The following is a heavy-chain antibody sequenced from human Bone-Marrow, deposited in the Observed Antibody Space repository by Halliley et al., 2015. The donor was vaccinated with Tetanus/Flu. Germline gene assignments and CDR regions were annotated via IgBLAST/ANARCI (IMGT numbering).Heavy chain of an antibody. Sequence: SLRLSCAASGFSFSTYAMTWVRQGPGKGLEWVSIISDSGLTTYYADSVKGRFTISRDNSRDILYLQMNTLGAEDTALYYCAKTDWTGHVDYYFGMAGWGQGPTVTVSS. CDR3: AKTDWTGHVDYYFGMAG. CDR2: ISDSGLTT. J-gene: IGHJ6*02. V-gene: IGHV3-23*01. D-gene: IGHD1-1*01. CDR1: GFSFSTYA.